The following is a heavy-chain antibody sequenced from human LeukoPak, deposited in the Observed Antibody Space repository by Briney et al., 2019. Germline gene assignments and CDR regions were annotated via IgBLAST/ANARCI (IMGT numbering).Heavy chain of an antibody. D-gene: IGHD4-23*01. V-gene: IGHV3-53*05. CDR1: GFSVGNNY. CDR2: IYTDGST. J-gene: IGHJ4*02. CDR3: TDAVAG. Sequence: PGGSPRLSCAASGFSVGNNYVTWVRQPPGKGLEWVSVIYTDGSTYYADSVKGRFIISRDSSKNTLYLQMNSLRAEDTAVYYCTDAVAGWGQGTPVTVSS.